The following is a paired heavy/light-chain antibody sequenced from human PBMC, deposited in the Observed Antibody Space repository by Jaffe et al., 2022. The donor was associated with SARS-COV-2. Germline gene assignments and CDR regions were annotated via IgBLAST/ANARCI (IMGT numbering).Heavy chain of an antibody. Sequence: QAQLVQSGTEVRKPGASVKISCRASGYLFRDFFIHWVRRAPGHGLEWLGIMSPSGASATYAQNFQDRVTMTGDPSSTTVYMELSDLRSDDTAVYFCARNPTGDATWFDIWGQGTQVTVS. D-gene: IGHD1-1*01. J-gene: IGHJ5*02. CDR1: GYLFRDFF. CDR2: MSPSGASA. CDR3: ARNPTGDATWFDI. V-gene: IGHV1-46*01.
Light chain of an antibody. Sequence: SYEVTQPPSVSVSPGQTATITCSGDKLGEKYVSWYQQKPGQSPALVVREDSKGPSGLRDRFSGTTSGNTATLTISGTQAMDEADYYCQAWDKRTVVFGGGTTLTVL. J-gene: IGLJ3*02. CDR1: KLGEKY. CDR2: EDS. V-gene: IGLV3-1*01. CDR3: QAWDKRTVV.